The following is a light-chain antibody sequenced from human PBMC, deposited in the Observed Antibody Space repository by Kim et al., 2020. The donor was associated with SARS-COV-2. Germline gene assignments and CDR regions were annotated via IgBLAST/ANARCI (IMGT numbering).Light chain of an antibody. V-gene: IGLV3-19*01. Sequence: SSELTQDPAVSVALGQTVRITCQGDSLRSYYASCYQQKPGQAPVLVIYGKNNRPSGIPDRFSGSSSGNTASLTITGAQAEDEADYYCNSRDSSGNHRVVF. J-gene: IGLJ2*01. CDR3: NSRDSSGNHRVV. CDR1: SLRSYY. CDR2: GKN.